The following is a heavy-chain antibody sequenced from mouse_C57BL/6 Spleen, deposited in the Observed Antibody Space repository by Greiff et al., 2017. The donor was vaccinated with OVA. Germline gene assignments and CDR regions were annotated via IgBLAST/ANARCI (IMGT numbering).Heavy chain of an antibody. J-gene: IGHJ2*01. CDR2: IYPSDSYT. V-gene: IGHV1-69*01. CDR3: ARSRTGYDFDY. Sequence: VQLQQPGAELVMPGASVKLSCKASGYTFTSYWMHWVKQRPGQGLEWIGEIYPSDSYTNYNQKFKGKSTLTVDKSSSTAYMQLSSLTSEDSAVDYCARSRTGYDFDYWGQGTTLTVSS. D-gene: IGHD4-1*01. CDR1: GYTFTSYW.